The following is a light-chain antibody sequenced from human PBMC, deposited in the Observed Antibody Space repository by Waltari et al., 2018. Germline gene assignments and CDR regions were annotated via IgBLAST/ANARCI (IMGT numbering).Light chain of an antibody. CDR3: LQYNSNPLT. CDR2: AAS. CDR1: QGISTY. J-gene: IGKJ4*01. Sequence: DIQMTQSPSSLSASAGDRVTITCRASQGISTYLNWYQQKPGKAPKRLIYAASSLESGVPSRFSGSGSGTDFTLTIISLQPEDFATYYCLQYNSNPLTFGGGTKVEIK. V-gene: IGKV1-17*01.